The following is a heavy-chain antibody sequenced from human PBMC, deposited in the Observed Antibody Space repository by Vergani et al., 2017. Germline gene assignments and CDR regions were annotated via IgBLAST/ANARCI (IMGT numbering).Heavy chain of an antibody. V-gene: IGHV5-51*01. CDR1: GYSFTSYW. D-gene: IGHD3-9*01. Sequence: EVQLVQSGAEVKTPGESLKISCKGSGYSFTSYWIGWVRQMPGKGLEWMGIIYPGDADTRYSPSFQGQVTITADKSNSTAYLQWSSLKASDTAMYYCARGYYDILTGYLGDAFDIWGQGTMVTVSS. CDR2: IYPGDADT. J-gene: IGHJ3*02. CDR3: ARGYYDILTGYLGDAFDI.